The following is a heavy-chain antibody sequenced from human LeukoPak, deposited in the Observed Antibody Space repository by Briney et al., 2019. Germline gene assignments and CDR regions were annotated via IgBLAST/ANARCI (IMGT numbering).Heavy chain of an antibody. J-gene: IGHJ4*02. V-gene: IGHV3-23*01. CDR2: ISGSGGST. CDR3: AKEGYNRNDPFDY. CDR1: GFTFSSYA. D-gene: IGHD1-1*01. Sequence: GGSLRLSCAASGFTFSSYAMSWVRQAPGRGLEWVSGISGSGGSTYYADSVKGRFTISRDNSKNTLYLQMNSLRAEDTAVYYCAKEGYNRNDPFDYWGQGTLATVSS.